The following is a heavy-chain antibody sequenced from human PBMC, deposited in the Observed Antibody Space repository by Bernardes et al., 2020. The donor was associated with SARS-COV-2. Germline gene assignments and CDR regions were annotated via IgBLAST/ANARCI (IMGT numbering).Heavy chain of an antibody. J-gene: IGHJ4*02. Sequence: GSLRLSCAASGFTFSNYWIHWVRQAPGKGLVWVSRINTDGSTTSYADSVRGRFTISRDNAKNTLYLQMNSLTADDTAVYYCAKRANSATRQFFDYWGQGTLVTVSS. V-gene: IGHV3-74*01. CDR1: GFTFSNYW. D-gene: IGHD2-15*01. CDR3: AKRANSATRQFFDY. CDR2: INTDGSTT.